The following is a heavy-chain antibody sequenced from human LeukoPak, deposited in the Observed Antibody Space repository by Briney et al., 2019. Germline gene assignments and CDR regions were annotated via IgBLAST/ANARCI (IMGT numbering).Heavy chain of an antibody. V-gene: IGHV3-33*06. CDR1: EFTFSNYG. J-gene: IGHJ6*03. D-gene: IGHD5-24*01. CDR3: AKDGDAYIEYYYYYMDV. CDR2: IWHDGSNK. Sequence: PGGSLRLSCVSSEFTFSNYGMHWVRQAPGKGLEWVALIWHDGSNKYYADSVRGRVTISRDNSKNTLYLQMNSLTAEDTAVYFCAKDGDAYIEYYYYYMDVWGKGTTVTVSS.